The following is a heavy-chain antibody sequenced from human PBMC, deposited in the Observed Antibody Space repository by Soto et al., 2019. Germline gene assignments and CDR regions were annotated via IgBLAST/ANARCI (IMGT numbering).Heavy chain of an antibody. J-gene: IGHJ6*02. Sequence: PGGSLRLSCAASGFTVISHNMTWVRQAPGKGLEWVSFIYSGGSTYYGDSVKGRFTISRDNPKNTLYLEMNGLRAEDTAVYYCARGGQVRGGLDVWGQGTTVTVSS. CDR3: ARGGQVRGGLDV. CDR2: IYSGGST. D-gene: IGHD2-15*01. CDR1: GFTVISHN. V-gene: IGHV3-53*01.